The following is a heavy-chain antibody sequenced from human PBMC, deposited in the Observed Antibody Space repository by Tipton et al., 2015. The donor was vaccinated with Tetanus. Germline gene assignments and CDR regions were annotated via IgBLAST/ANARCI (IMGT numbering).Heavy chain of an antibody. D-gene: IGHD4-23*01. J-gene: IGHJ3*02. CDR3: ARHPRAVVPDAFDI. Sequence: TLSLTCTVSGGSISSSSYYWGWIRQPPGKGLEWIGSIYYSGSTYYNPSLKSRFTISVDTSKNHFSLKLGSVTAADTAVYYCARHPRAVVPDAFDIWGQGTMVSVSA. CDR1: GGSISSSSYY. V-gene: IGHV4-39*01. CDR2: IYYSGST.